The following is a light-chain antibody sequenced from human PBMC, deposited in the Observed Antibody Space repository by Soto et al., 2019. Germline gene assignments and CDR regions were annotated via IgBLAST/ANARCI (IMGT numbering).Light chain of an antibody. J-gene: IGKJ1*01. CDR1: QSVSSN. Sequence: EIVMTQSPATLSVSPGERATLSCRASQSVSSNLAWYQQKPGQAPRLLIYGASTRATVIPARFSGSGSGTEFTLTISSLQSEDFAVYYSQQYNNWPWTFGQGTKVEIK. CDR3: QQYNNWPWT. V-gene: IGKV3-15*01. CDR2: GAS.